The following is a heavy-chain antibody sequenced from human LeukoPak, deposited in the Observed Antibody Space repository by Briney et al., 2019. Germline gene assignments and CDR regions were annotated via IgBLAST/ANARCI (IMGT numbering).Heavy chain of an antibody. CDR1: GYSISSGYY. J-gene: IGHJ4*02. D-gene: IGHD2/OR15-2a*01. Sequence: PSETLSLTCAVSGYSISSGYYWGWIRQPPGKGLEWIGSIYHSGSTYYNPSLKSRVTISVDTSKNQFSLKPSSVTAADTAVYYCARLSDLTQFDYWGQGTLVTVSS. V-gene: IGHV4-38-2*01. CDR2: IYHSGST. CDR3: ARLSDLTQFDY.